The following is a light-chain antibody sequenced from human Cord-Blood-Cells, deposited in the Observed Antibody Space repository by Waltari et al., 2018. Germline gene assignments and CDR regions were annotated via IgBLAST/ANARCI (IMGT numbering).Light chain of an antibody. CDR2: DAS. CDR1: QSVSSY. CDR3: QQRSDWPT. J-gene: IGKJ2*01. Sequence: EIVLTQPPATLSLSQGHRHSRSCRARQSVSSYLAWYQQKHGQAPRLRIFDASNRATGIPAGFRGSGSGTIFTLTISGLKPEDFAVYSCQQRSDWPTFGQGTKLEIK. V-gene: IGKV3-11*01.